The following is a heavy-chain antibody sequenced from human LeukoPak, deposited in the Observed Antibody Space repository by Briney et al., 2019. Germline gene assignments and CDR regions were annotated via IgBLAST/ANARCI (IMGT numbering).Heavy chain of an antibody. V-gene: IGHV1-46*01. J-gene: IGHJ5*02. Sequence: ASVKVSCKASGYTFTSNYMHWGQRAPEKGFEWMGIINPSGGSTSYAQKFQGRVTMTRDTSTSTVYMELSSLRSEDTAVYYCARDGSGSYSPWGQGTLVTVSS. CDR2: INPSGGST. CDR1: GYTFTSNY. D-gene: IGHD3-10*01. CDR3: ARDGSGSYSP.